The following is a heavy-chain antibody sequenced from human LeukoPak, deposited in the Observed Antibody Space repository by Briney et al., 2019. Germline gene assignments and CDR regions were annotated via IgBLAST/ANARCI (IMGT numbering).Heavy chain of an antibody. J-gene: IGHJ4*02. D-gene: IGHD1-26*01. Sequence: GASVKVSCKASGYTFIGYYMHWVRQAPGQGLEWMGWINPNSGDTKNAQKFQGRVTMTRDTSISAAYMELSRLTSDDTAVYYCARLGATTYDYWGQGTLVTVSS. CDR1: GYTFIGYY. V-gene: IGHV1-2*02. CDR3: ARLGATTYDY. CDR2: INPNSGDT.